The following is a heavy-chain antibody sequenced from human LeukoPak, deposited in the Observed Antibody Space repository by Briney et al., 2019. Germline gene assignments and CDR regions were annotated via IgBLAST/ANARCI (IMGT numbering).Heavy chain of an antibody. CDR2: IVPIFGTA. Sequence: ASVKVFCPACGGTFSSYAISWVRQAHGQGLELMGGIVPIFGTANYAEKFQGIVTINTDESTSTAYMELSSLRSEDTAVYYCARSGQLLYNWFDPWGQGTLVTVSS. CDR3: ARSGQLLYNWFDP. CDR1: GGTFSSYA. V-gene: IGHV1-69*05. D-gene: IGHD2-2*02. J-gene: IGHJ5*02.